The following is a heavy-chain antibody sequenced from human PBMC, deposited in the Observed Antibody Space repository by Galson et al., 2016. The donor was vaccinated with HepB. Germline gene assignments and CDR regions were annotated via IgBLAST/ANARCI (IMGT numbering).Heavy chain of an antibody. CDR3: ARLWSSAPGSVYDYYGMDV. J-gene: IGHJ6*02. CDR1: GFTFSSYS. D-gene: IGHD6-13*01. CDR2: IGDNGSRT. Sequence: SLRLSCAASGFTFSSYSMNWVRQAPGKGLEWVSYIGDNGSRTYYADSAKGWFTISRDNAKNSLDLQMNSLSPEYTAVHHCARLWSSAPGSVYDYYGMDVWGQGTTVTVSS. V-gene: IGHV3-48*01.